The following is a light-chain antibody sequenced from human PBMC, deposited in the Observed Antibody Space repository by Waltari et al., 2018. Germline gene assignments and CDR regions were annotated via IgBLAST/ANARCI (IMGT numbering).Light chain of an antibody. V-gene: IGKV1-5*03. CDR2: KAS. CDR3: QQYNGYSWT. J-gene: IGKJ1*01. Sequence: DIQMTQSPSTLSASVGDRVTLTCRASQTISSWLAWYQQKPGKAPKLLIYKASSLESGVPSRFSGSGSGTEFTLTISSLQPDDFATYYCQQYNGYSWTFGQGTKVEIK. CDR1: QTISSW.